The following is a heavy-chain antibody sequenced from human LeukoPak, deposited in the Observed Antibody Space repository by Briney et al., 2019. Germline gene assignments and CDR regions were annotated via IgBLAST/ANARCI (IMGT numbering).Heavy chain of an antibody. CDR2: IYYSGSA. J-gene: IGHJ6*02. CDR3: ARGRGKGGGYGSGSYYTAGRYYYYGMDV. CDR1: GGSISNSSYY. V-gene: IGHV4-39*07. D-gene: IGHD3-10*01. Sequence: PSETLSLTCIVSGGSISNSSYYWGWIRQPPGKGLEWIGSIYYSGSAYYNPSLKSRVTISVDTSKNQFSLKLSSVTAADTAVYYCARGRGKGGGYGSGSYYTAGRYYYYGMDVWGQGTTVTVSS.